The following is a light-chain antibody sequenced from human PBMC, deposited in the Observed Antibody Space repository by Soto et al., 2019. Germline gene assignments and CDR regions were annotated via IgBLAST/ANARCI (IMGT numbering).Light chain of an antibody. V-gene: IGLV2-11*01. J-gene: IGLJ1*01. Sequence: QSVLTQPRSVSGSPGQSVTISCTGTSSDAGGYNYVSWYQQHPGKAPKLMIYDVSKRPSGVPDRFSDSKSGNTASLTISGLQAEDEADYYCCSYAGSYTYVFGTGTKVTVL. CDR1: SSDAGGYNY. CDR3: CSYAGSYTYV. CDR2: DVS.